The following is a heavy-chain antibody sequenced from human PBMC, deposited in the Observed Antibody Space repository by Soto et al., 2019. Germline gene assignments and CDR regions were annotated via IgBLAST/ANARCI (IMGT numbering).Heavy chain of an antibody. CDR3: AKRALTAPFPFDY. V-gene: IGHV3-23*01. CDR1: GFTFSNYA. Sequence: GGSLRLSCAASGFTFSNYAMAWVRQAPGKGLEWVSVVSARGDSTNYADSVKGRFSISRDNSKNSLYLQMNSLRAEDTAVYYCAKRALTAPFPFDYWGPGTLVTVSS. J-gene: IGHJ4*02. CDR2: VSARGDST.